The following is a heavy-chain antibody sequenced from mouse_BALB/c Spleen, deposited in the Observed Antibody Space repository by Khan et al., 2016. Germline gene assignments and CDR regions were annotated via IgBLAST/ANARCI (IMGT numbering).Heavy chain of an antibody. CDR1: GYSITSDYA. D-gene: IGHD6-1*01. Sequence: EVKLEESGPGLVKPSQSLSLTCTVTGYSITSDYAWNWIRQFPGNKLEWMGYISYSGSTSYNPSLKSRISITRDTSKNKFFLQLNSVTTEDTATYYCARRGSQCAYWGQGTLVTVSA. CDR3: ARRGSQCAY. V-gene: IGHV3-2*02. CDR2: ISYSGST. J-gene: IGHJ3*01.